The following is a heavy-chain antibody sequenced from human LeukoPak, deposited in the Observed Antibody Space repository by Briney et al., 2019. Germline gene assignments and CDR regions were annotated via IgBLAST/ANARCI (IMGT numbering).Heavy chain of an antibody. Sequence: PGGSLRLSCAASGFTFSSYGMHWVRQAPGKGLEWVAVISYDGSNKCYADSVKGRFTISRDNSKNTLYLQMNSLRAEDTAVYYCAKGEPYSSSWYGDYWGQGTLVTVSS. CDR2: ISYDGSNK. V-gene: IGHV3-30*18. CDR1: GFTFSSYG. D-gene: IGHD6-13*01. CDR3: AKGEPYSSSWYGDY. J-gene: IGHJ4*02.